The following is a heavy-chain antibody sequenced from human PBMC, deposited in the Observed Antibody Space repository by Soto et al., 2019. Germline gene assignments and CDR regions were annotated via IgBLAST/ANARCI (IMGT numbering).Heavy chain of an antibody. J-gene: IGHJ6*02. Sequence: PGESLKISCKGSRYSFSIYWINWVRQMPGKGLEWMGRIDPSDSYTNYNPSFQGHVTISTDKSISTAYLQWSSLKASDTAMYYCARQPHCSSSSCSGADHRYYGVDVWGQGTTVTVS. CDR2: IDPSDSYT. CDR3: ARQPHCSSSSCSGADHRYYGVDV. CDR1: RYSFSIYW. V-gene: IGHV5-10-1*01. D-gene: IGHD2-15*01.